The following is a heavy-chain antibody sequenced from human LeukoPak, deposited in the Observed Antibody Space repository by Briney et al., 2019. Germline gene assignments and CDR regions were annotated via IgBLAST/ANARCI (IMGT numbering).Heavy chain of an antibody. CDR1: GFTFSSYG. CDR3: ARDIVVVPAAMPAYYYYGMDV. J-gene: IGHJ6*02. V-gene: IGHV3-33*01. CDR2: IWYDGSNK. D-gene: IGHD2-2*01. Sequence: GRSLRLSCAASGFTFSSYGMHWVRQAPGKGLEWVAVIWYDGSNKYYADSVKGRFTISRDNSKNTLYLQMNRLRAEDTAVYYCARDIVVVPAAMPAYYYYGMDVWGQGTTVTVSS.